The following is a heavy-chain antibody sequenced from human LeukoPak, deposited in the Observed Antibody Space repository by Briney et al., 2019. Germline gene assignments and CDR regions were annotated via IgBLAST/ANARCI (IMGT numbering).Heavy chain of an antibody. CDR1: GFTVSSNY. D-gene: IGHD3-22*01. J-gene: IGHJ4*02. Sequence: GGSLRLSCAAPGFTVSSNYMSWVRQAPGKGLEWVSVIYSGGSTYYADSVKGRLTISRDNSKNTLYLQMNSLRAEDTAVYYCARGAILVYDSNCSLGPDYWGQGTLVTVSS. CDR3: ARGAILVYDSNCSLGPDY. V-gene: IGHV3-66*01. CDR2: IYSGGST.